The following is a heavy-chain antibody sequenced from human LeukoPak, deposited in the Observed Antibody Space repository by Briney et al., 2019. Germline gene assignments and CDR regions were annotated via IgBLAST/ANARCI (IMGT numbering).Heavy chain of an antibody. CDR1: GFTFSSYG. Sequence: SEGSLRLSCAASGFTFSSYGMHWVRQAPGKGLEWVAYIRNDGSNKYYADSVRGRFTISRDNSKNTLSLQMNSLRGEDAAVYYCAKNQAHSFDYWGQGTLVTVSS. J-gene: IGHJ4*02. CDR2: IRNDGSNK. CDR3: AKNQAHSFDY. V-gene: IGHV3-30*02.